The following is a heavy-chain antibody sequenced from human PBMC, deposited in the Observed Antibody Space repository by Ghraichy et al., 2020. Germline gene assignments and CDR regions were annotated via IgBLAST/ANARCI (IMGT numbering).Heavy chain of an antibody. V-gene: IGHV3-15*01. D-gene: IGHD3-10*01. CDR2: IKSKVDGGTT. Sequence: GSLRLSCAASGFTFSHAWMTWVRQAPGKGLEWVGRIKSKVDGGTTDYAAPVKGRFTISRDDSKDTLYLQMNSLTTEDTAVYYCVTRGREALDPWGQGTLVTVSS. J-gene: IGHJ5*02. CDR1: GFTFSHAW. CDR3: VTRGREALDP.